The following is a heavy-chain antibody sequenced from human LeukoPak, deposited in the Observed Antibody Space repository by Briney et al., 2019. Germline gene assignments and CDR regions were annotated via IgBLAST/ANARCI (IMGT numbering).Heavy chain of an antibody. V-gene: IGHV4-59*12. D-gene: IGHD5-18*01. CDR2: IYYSGST. CDR3: ARDDYSYGLDRFDY. J-gene: IGHJ4*02. Sequence: SETLSLTCTVSGGSISSYYWSWIRQPPGKGLEWIGYIYYSGSTNYNPSLKSRVTISVDTSKNQFSLKLTSVTAADTAIYYCARDDYSYGLDRFDYWGQGTLVTVSS. CDR1: GGSISSYY.